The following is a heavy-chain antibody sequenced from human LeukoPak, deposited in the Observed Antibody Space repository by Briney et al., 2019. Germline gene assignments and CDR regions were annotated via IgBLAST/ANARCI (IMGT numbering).Heavy chain of an antibody. V-gene: IGHV4-34*01. J-gene: IGHJ5*02. CDR2: INHSGST. CDR3: ARVPSGGSGWFDP. CDR1: GGSFSGYY. D-gene: IGHD3-10*01. Sequence: SETLSLTCAVYGGSFSGYYWSWIRQPPGKGLEWIGEINHSGSTNYNPSLKSRVTISVDTSKNQFSLKLSSVTAADTAVYYCARVPSGGSGWFDPWGQGTLVTVSS.